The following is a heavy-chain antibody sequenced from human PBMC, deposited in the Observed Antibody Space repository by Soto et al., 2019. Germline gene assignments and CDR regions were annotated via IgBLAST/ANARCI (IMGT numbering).Heavy chain of an antibody. CDR2: ISSSGSTI. Sequence: EVQLVESGGGLVQPGGSLRLSCAASGFTFSSYEMNWVRQAPGKGLEWVSYISSSGSTIYYADSVKGRFTISRDNAKNSLYLQMNSLRAEDTAVYYCARGYCSSTSCYLPGGYWGQGTLVTVSS. CDR3: ARGYCSSTSCYLPGGY. D-gene: IGHD2-2*01. V-gene: IGHV3-48*03. J-gene: IGHJ4*02. CDR1: GFTFSSYE.